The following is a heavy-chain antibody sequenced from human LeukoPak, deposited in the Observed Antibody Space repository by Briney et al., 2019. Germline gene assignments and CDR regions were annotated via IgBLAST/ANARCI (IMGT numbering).Heavy chain of an antibody. J-gene: IGHJ5*02. CDR2: IYYSGST. Sequence: SETLSLTCTVSGGSISSSSYYWGWIRQPPGKGLEWIGSIYYSGSTYYNPSPKSRVTISVDTSKNQFSLKLSSVTAADTAVYYCARQRGVVVVPAAYWFDPWGQGTLVTVSS. D-gene: IGHD2-2*01. V-gene: IGHV4-39*01. CDR3: ARQRGVVVVPAAYWFDP. CDR1: GGSISSSSYY.